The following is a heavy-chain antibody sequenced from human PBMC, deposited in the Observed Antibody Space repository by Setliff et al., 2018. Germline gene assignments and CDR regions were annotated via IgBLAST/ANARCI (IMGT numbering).Heavy chain of an antibody. V-gene: IGHV4-59*01. J-gene: IGHJ6*03. CDR1: SGSIINYY. D-gene: IGHD2-15*01. CDR3: ARGCAAGACYSDYYYYMDV. CDR2: IKYDGTT. Sequence: PSETLSLTCTVSSGSIINYYWSWIRQPPGRPLEWIGDIKYDGTTDYNPSLDSRVTMSVDTSKNQFSLKLKSVTAADTAMYYRARGCAAGACYSDYYYYMDVWGKGTTVTVSS.